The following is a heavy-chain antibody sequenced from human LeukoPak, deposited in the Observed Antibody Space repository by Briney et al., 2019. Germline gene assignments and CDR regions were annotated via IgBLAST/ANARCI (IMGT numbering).Heavy chain of an antibody. J-gene: IGHJ4*02. V-gene: IGHV3-20*04. Sequence: PGGSLRLSCTASGFAFDEHGMSWVRQVPGKGLEWVSGINWSGGSTGYADPLRGRFTISRDNAKNSLYLQMDSLRSEDTAVYYCARAPLYGSSWYQHFDYWGQGTLVTVSS. D-gene: IGHD6-13*01. CDR2: INWSGGST. CDR3: ARAPLYGSSWYQHFDY. CDR1: GFAFDEHG.